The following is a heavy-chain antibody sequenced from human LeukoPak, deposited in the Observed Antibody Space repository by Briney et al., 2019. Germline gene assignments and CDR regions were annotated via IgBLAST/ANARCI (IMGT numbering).Heavy chain of an antibody. J-gene: IGHJ5*02. CDR1: GYTFTSYG. CDR3: ARGHDRITIFGVVIQNWFDP. CDR2: ISAYNGNT. V-gene: IGHV1-18*01. Sequence: ASVKVSCKATGYTFTSYGISWVRQDPGQGLEWMGWISAYNGNTNYAQKLQGRVTMTTDTSTSTAYMELRSLRSDDTAVYYCARGHDRITIFGVVIQNWFDPWGQGTLVTVSS. D-gene: IGHD3-3*01.